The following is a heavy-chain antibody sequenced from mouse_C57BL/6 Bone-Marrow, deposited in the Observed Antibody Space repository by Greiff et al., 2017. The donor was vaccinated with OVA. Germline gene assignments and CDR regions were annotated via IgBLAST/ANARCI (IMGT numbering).Heavy chain of an antibody. CDR3: ARGGEGWFAY. V-gene: IGHV15-2*01. CDR2: ILPSIGRT. CDR1: DSEVFPIAY. J-gene: IGHJ3*01. Sequence: VQLQQSGSELRSPGSSVKLSCKDFDSEVFPIAYMSWVRQKPGHGFEWIGGILPSIGRTIYGEKFEDKATLDADTLSNTAYLELNSLTSEDSAIDYCARGGEGWFAYWGQGTLVTVSA.